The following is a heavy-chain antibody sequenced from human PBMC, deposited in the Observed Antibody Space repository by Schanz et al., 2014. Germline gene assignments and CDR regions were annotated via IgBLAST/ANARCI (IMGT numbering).Heavy chain of an antibody. CDR3: ARRVVPATMGLYFDL. V-gene: IGHV4-59*08. CDR1: GGSMDTHY. J-gene: IGHJ4*02. D-gene: IGHD2-21*01. Sequence: QVQLQESGPGLVKPSETLSLMCTVSGGSMDTHYWGWIRQPPGKGLEWIAFIYSSGIANYNPSLEVGVPISVDTSKNQFPRGLPSVTAADTATYYCARRVVPATMGLYFDLWGQGTLVTVSS. CDR2: IYSSGIA.